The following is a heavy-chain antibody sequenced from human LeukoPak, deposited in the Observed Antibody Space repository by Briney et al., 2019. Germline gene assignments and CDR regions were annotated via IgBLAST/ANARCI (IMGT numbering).Heavy chain of an antibody. J-gene: IGHJ4*02. Sequence: PSETLSLTCTVSGGSISSSSYYWGWIRQPPGKGLEWIGSIYYSGSTYYNPSLKSRVTISVDTSKNQFSLKLSSVTAADTAVYYCARGYSSSWLLYWGQGTLVTVSS. CDR1: GGSISSSSYY. D-gene: IGHD6-13*01. CDR2: IYYSGST. CDR3: ARGYSSSWLLY. V-gene: IGHV4-39*01.